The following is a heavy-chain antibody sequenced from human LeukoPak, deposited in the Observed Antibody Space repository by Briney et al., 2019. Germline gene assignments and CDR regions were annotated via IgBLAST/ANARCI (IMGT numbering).Heavy chain of an antibody. Sequence: ASVKVSCKASGYTFTSYGISWVRQAPEQGLEWMGWISAYNGNTNYAQKLQGRVTMTTDTSTSTAYMELRSLRSDDTAVYYCARRHYYGSGSSNWFDPWGQGTLVTVSS. V-gene: IGHV1-18*01. CDR2: ISAYNGNT. J-gene: IGHJ5*02. CDR3: ARRHYYGSGSSNWFDP. D-gene: IGHD3-10*01. CDR1: GYTFTSYG.